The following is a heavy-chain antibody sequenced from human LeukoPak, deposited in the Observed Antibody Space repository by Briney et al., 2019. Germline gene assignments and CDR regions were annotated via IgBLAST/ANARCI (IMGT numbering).Heavy chain of an antibody. J-gene: IGHJ5*02. V-gene: IGHV3-23*01. CDR1: GFTLSTYA. D-gene: IGHD3-16*01. CDR3: VKGASRTALITWDL. CDR2: ISRDGDTI. Sequence: PGGSLRLSCAASGFTLSTYAMTWVPQAPGKGLEWVSGISRDGDTIYYAQSVKGRFTVSRDNSKDTLYLQMNSLRAGDTAVYYCVKGASRTALITWDLWGQGTLVTVSS.